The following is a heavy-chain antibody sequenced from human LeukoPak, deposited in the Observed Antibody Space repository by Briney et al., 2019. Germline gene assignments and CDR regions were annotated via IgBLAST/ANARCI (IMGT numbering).Heavy chain of an antibody. CDR1: GFTVSSNY. D-gene: IGHD2-2*01. CDR3: ARDEGYCSSTSCQNYYYYGMDV. CDR2: IYSAGST. J-gene: IGHJ6*02. Sequence: GGSLRLSCAASGFTVSSNYMSWVRQAPGKGLEWVSVIYSAGSTYYADSVKGRFTISRDNSKNTLYLQKNSLRAEDTAVYYCARDEGYCSSTSCQNYYYYGMDVWGQGTTVTVSS. V-gene: IGHV3-53*01.